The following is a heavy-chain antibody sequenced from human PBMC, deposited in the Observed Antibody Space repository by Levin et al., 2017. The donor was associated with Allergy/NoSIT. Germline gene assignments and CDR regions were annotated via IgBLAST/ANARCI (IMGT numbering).Heavy chain of an antibody. CDR3: AKGDEVGAVIGAVEY. J-gene: IGHJ4*02. D-gene: IGHD6-19*01. CDR1: GFNFDDHA. CDR2: ISWSGGRT. Sequence: QTGGSLRLSCAASGFNFDDHAMHWVRQAPGKGLEWVSGISWSGGRTDYVDSVRGRFTISRDNAKNSLYLEMNSLRPEDTAFYFCAKGDEVGAVIGAVEYWGQGTLVLVSS. V-gene: IGHV3-9*01.